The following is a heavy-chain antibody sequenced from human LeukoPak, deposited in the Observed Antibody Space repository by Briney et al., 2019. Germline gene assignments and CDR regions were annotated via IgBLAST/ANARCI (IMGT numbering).Heavy chain of an antibody. CDR3: AKDAGQWQNWNWFAP. V-gene: IGHV3-30*18. J-gene: IGHJ5*02. CDR1: GFTFNSYG. Sequence: GGSLRLSCAVSGFTFNSYGMHWVRQAPGKGLEWVAAISHDGGKAYYADSVKGRFTISRDNSDNTLHLLMNSLRPEDTAMYYCAKDAGQWQNWNWFAPWGQGTLVIVSS. D-gene: IGHD6-19*01. CDR2: ISHDGGKA.